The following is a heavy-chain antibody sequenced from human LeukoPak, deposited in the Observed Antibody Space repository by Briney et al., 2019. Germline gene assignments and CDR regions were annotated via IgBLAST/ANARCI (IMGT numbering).Heavy chain of an antibody. CDR3: ARTPGSFDY. D-gene: IGHD1-26*01. CDR1: GGSISSYY. CDR2: IYYSGST. V-gene: IGHV4-59*08. J-gene: IGHJ4*02. Sequence: SETLSLTCTVSGGSISSYYWSWIRQPPGKGLEWIGYIYYSGSTHYNPSLKSRVTISVDTSRDQFSLELTSVTAADTAVYYCARTPGSFDYWGQGTLVTVSS.